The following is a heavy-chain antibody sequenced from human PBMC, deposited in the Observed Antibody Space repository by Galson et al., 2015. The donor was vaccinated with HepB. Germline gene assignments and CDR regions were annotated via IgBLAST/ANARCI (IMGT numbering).Heavy chain of an antibody. Sequence: SLRLSCAASGLTFSNYAMSWVRQAPGRGLEWVASIGGSGSNTYYADSVKGRFTISGDNSENTLFLQMNSLRAEDTALYYCAKQLQWLVRIDWYFDLWGRGTLVTVSS. V-gene: IGHV3-23*01. D-gene: IGHD6-19*01. CDR3: AKQLQWLVRIDWYFDL. CDR1: GLTFSNYA. J-gene: IGHJ2*01. CDR2: IGGSGSNT.